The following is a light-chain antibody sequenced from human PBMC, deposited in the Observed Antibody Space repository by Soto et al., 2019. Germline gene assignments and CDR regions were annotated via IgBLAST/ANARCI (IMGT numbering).Light chain of an antibody. CDR3: SSYTSSSTLAYV. V-gene: IGLV2-14*01. Sequence: QSVLTQPASVSGSPGQSITISCTGTSSDVGGYNYVSWYQQHPGKAPKLMIYDVSNRPSGVSNRFSGSKSGNTASLTISGLPAEDEADYYCSSYTSSSTLAYVFGTGTKVTVL. CDR2: DVS. CDR1: SSDVGGYNY. J-gene: IGLJ1*01.